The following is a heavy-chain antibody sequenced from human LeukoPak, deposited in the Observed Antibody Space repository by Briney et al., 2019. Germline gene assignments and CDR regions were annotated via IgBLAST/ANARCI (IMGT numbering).Heavy chain of an antibody. D-gene: IGHD4-23*01. J-gene: IGHJ6*02. CDR3: ASMLRWSVYYYGMDV. CDR2: MNPNSGNT. CDR1: GYTFTSYD. Sequence: RASVKVSCKASGYTFTSYDINWVRRATGQGLEWMGWMNPNSGNTGYAQKFQGRVTMTRNTSISTAYMELSSLRSEDTAVYYCASMLRWSVYYYGMDVWGQGTTVTVSS. V-gene: IGHV1-8*01.